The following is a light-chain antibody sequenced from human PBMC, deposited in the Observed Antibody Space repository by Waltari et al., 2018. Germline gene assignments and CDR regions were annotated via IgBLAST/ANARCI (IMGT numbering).Light chain of an antibody. CDR1: SGHSSNI. J-gene: IGLJ3*02. CDR2: VTSDGSH. CDR3: ETGGHGTWV. Sequence: QLVLTQSPSASASLGASVKLTCTLSSGHSSNIIAWLQQRPERGPRYLMKVTSDGSHYKGDDIPDRFSGSSSGAERYLTISSLQSEDEADYYCETGGHGTWVFGGGTKLTVL. V-gene: IGLV4-69*01.